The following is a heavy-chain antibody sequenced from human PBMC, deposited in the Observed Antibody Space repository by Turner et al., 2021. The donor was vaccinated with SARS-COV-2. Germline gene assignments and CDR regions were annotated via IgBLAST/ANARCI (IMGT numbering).Heavy chain of an antibody. CDR3: ATGYQLRVNWFDP. D-gene: IGHD2-2*01. CDR1: GYTLTELS. J-gene: IGHJ5*02. CDR2: FDPEDGET. Sequence: QVQLVKSGAEVKKPGASVKVSCKISGYTLTELSMYWVRQAPGKGLEWMGGFDPEDGETIYAQNFQGRVTMTEDTSTDTAYMELSSLRSEDTAVYFCATGYQLRVNWFDPWGQGTLVTVSS. V-gene: IGHV1-24*01.